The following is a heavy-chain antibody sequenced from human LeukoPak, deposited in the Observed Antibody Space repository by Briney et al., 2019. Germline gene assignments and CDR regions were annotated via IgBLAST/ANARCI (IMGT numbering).Heavy chain of an antibody. CDR2: MNPNSGNT. V-gene: IGHV1-8*01. J-gene: IGHJ5*02. CDR1: GYTFTSYD. Sequence: ASVKVSCKASGYTFTSYDINWVRQATGLGPEWMGWMNPNSGNTGYAQKFQGRVTMTRNTSISTAYLELSSLTFEDTAVYYCARGPNKYDGGNSGSAWFDPWGQGSLVTVSS. CDR3: ARGPNKYDGGNSGSAWFDP. D-gene: IGHD4-23*01.